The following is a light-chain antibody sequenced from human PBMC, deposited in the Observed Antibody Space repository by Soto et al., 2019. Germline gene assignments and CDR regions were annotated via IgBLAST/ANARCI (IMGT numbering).Light chain of an antibody. CDR1: QSVSSN. CDR3: QQYNNWPSWR. Sequence: EIGMTQSPATLSVSPGERATLSCRASQSVSSNLAWYQHKPGQAPRLLIYAVSTRATGIPDRFSGSGSGTEFTLTISRLEPEDSAVYYCQQYNNWPSWRFGQGTKVGIK. J-gene: IGKJ1*01. CDR2: AVS. V-gene: IGKV3D-15*01.